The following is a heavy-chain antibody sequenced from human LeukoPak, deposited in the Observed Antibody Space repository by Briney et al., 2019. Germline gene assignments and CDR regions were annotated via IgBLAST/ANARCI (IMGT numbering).Heavy chain of an antibody. D-gene: IGHD4-23*01. CDR2: IIPIFGTA. Sequence: SVNVSCKASGGTFSSYAISWVRQAPGQGLEGMGGIIPIFGTANYAQKFQGRVTITAEKSTRTAYMELTSLRPEETAVYYCASCTVAGTYYYYYYMDVWAKGPTVTV. J-gene: IGHJ6*03. CDR1: GGTFSSYA. CDR3: ASCTVAGTYYYYYYMDV. V-gene: IGHV1-69*06.